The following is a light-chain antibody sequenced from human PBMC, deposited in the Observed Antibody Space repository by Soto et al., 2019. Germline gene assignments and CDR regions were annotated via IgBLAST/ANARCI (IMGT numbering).Light chain of an antibody. V-gene: IGLV1-40*01. CDR2: GNS. CDR3: QSYASSRSYV. Sequence: QSVLTQPPSVSGAPGQRVTISCTGSSSNIGACNYVYWYQQLPGTAPKLLIYGNSNRPSGVPDRFSGSKSGTSASLAISGLQAEDEADYYCQSYASSRSYVFGTGTKVTVL. J-gene: IGLJ1*01. CDR1: SSNIGACNY.